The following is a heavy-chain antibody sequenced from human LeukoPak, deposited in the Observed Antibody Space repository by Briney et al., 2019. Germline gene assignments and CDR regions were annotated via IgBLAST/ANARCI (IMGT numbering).Heavy chain of an antibody. V-gene: IGHV3-30*02. Sequence: GGSLRLSCAASGFTFSSYWMSWVRQAPGKGLEWVAFIRYDGSIKYYADSVKGRFTISRDNSKNTLYLQMHSLRAEDTAVYYCAKPVQRGVYNWNYLGWFDPWGLGTLVTVSS. CDR2: IRYDGSIK. CDR3: AKPVQRGVYNWNYLGWFDP. CDR1: GFTFSSYW. J-gene: IGHJ5*02. D-gene: IGHD1-7*01.